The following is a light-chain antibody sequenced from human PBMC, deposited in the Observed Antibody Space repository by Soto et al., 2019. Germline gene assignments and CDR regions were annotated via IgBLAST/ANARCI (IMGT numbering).Light chain of an antibody. CDR2: DAS. CDR1: QSIDNW. V-gene: IGKV1-5*01. J-gene: IGKJ1*01. Sequence: DIQMTQSPSTLSASVGDRVTITCRASQSIDNWLAWYQQKPGKAPKLLIYDASRLESGVPSRFSGSGSGTHFTLTITGLQPDDFATYYCQQFDIFFWTFGPGTRVEIK. CDR3: QQFDIFFWT.